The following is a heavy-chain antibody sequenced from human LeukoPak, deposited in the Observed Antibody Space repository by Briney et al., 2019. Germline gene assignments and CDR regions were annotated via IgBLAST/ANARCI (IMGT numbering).Heavy chain of an antibody. CDR3: ATNSWLLLRSPYAFDI. CDR2: FDTEDGET. J-gene: IGHJ3*02. D-gene: IGHD3-22*01. V-gene: IGHV1-24*01. CDR1: GHTDTELS. Sequence: ASVKVSCKVSGHTDTELSMHWVRQAPGKGLEWMGGFDTEDGETIYAQKFQGRVTMTEDTSTDTTYLELSSLRSEDTAVYYCATNSWLLLRSPYAFDIWGQGTMVTVSS.